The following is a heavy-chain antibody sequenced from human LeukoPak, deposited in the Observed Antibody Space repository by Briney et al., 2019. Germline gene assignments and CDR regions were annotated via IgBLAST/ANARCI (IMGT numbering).Heavy chain of an antibody. CDR3: ARTYSNYGGSYYYYYMDV. V-gene: IGHV4-4*07. CDR1: GGSISSYY. D-gene: IGHD4-11*01. J-gene: IGHJ6*03. Sequence: PSETLSLTCTVSGGSISSYYWSWIRHSAGSGLEWIGRIYSSGSTDYNPSLQSRVTISVDTSKNPFSLKLSSVTAADTAVYYCARTYSNYGGSYYYYYMDVWGKGTTVTVSS. CDR2: IYSSGST.